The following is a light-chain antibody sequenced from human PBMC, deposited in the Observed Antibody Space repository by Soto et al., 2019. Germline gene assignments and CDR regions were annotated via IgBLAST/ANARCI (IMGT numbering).Light chain of an antibody. CDR2: EVN. CDR3: CSFTSSNTHV. Sequence: SALAQPPPPSRSPGQSVTNPCPRTRIDIGAYDYVSWYQQHPGKVPKLILFEVNKRPSGVSGRFSGSKSGNTASLTISGLQAEDEADYYCCSFTSSNTHVFGTGTKV. CDR1: RIDIGAYDY. V-gene: IGLV2-8*01. J-gene: IGLJ1*01.